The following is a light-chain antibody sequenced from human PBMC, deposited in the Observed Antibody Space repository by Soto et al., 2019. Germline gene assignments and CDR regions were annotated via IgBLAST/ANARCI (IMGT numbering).Light chain of an antibody. CDR2: DVS. V-gene: IGLV2-11*01. CDR1: SSDVGGYNF. CDR3: CSYAGSYTWV. Sequence: QSALTQPRSVSGSPGQSVTISCTGTSSDVGGYNFVSWYQHHPGKAPKLMIYDVSKRPSGVPDRFSCSKSGNTASLTISGLQAEDEADYYCCSYAGSYTWVFGTGTKLTVL. J-gene: IGLJ1*01.